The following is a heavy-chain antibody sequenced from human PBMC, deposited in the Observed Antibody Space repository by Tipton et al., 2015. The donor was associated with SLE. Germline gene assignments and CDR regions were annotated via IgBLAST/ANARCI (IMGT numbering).Heavy chain of an antibody. CDR2: IYYGGDT. CDR3: AREGLHYDILTGLLGRGYYFDH. Sequence: LRLSCTVSGGSISSTSYYWDWIRQPPRKGLEWIGSIYYGGDTFYNPSLKSRVTMSVDTSKNQFSLRLASVTAADAAVYYCAREGLHYDILTGLLGRGYYFDHWGQGALVTVS. V-gene: IGHV4-39*07. J-gene: IGHJ4*02. D-gene: IGHD3-9*01. CDR1: GGSISSTSYY.